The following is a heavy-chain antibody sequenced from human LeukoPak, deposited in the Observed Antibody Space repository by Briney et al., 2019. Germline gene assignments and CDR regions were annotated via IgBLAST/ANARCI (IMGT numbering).Heavy chain of an antibody. CDR1: GGGLRNYA. CDR3: GRDRGSGRNKAIDY. Sequence: EASVKVSCKASGGGLRNYAITWVRQAPGQGLEWMGRIIPSIGSSNYVPKFQGRFTITADKSTSTVFIELSNLRSEDTAVYFCGRDRGSGRNKAIDYWGQGTLVTVSS. J-gene: IGHJ4*02. D-gene: IGHD6-19*01. CDR2: IIPSIGSS. V-gene: IGHV1-69*04.